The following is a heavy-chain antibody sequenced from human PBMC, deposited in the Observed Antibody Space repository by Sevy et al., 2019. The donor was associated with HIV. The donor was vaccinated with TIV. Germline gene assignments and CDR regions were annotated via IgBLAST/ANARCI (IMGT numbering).Heavy chain of an antibody. CDR1: GFTFSSYG. D-gene: IGHD5-12*01. Sequence: GGSLRLSCVASGFTFSSYGMHWVRQAPGKGLECVAVISYDGSNKYYADSVKGRFTISRDNSKKTVYLQMNSLRAEDTAVYYCAKDQESLEMATMGLDYWGQGTLVTVSS. V-gene: IGHV3-30*18. CDR2: ISYDGSNK. CDR3: AKDQESLEMATMGLDY. J-gene: IGHJ4*02.